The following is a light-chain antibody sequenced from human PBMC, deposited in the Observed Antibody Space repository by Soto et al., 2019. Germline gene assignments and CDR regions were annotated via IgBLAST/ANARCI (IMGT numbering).Light chain of an antibody. J-gene: IGLJ1*01. Sequence: QSVLTQPPSASRTPGQRVTISCSVSSTNIGSNYVYWYQQLPGTAPKLLIYRNNQRPSGVPDRFSGSKSGTSASLAISGLRSEDEADYYCSAWDHSLRALPSLLATGLNVTV. CDR1: STNIGSNY. V-gene: IGLV1-47*01. CDR2: RNN. CDR3: SAWDHSLRALPSL.